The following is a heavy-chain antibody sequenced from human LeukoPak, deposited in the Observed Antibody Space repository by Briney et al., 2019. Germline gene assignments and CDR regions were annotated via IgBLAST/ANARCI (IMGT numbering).Heavy chain of an antibody. CDR2: INHSGST. CDR1: GGSFSGYY. V-gene: IGHV4-34*01. Sequence: PSETLSLTCAVYGGSFSGYYWSWIRQPPGKGLEWIGEINHSGSTNYNPSLKSRVTISVDTSKNQFSLKLSSVTAADTAVYYCARGPIVVVPAAINNWFDPWGQGTLVTVSS. D-gene: IGHD2-2*01. J-gene: IGHJ5*02. CDR3: ARGPIVVVPAAINNWFDP.